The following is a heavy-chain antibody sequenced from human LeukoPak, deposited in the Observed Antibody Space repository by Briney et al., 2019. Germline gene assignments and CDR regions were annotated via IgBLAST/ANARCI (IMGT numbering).Heavy chain of an antibody. Sequence: GGSLRLSCAASGFTFSSYSMNWVRQAPGKGLEWVSSISSSSSYIYYADSVKGRFTISRDNSKNTLYLQMNGLRAEDTAVYYCARGSSGSYYLDVWGKGTTVTVSS. D-gene: IGHD3-10*01. CDR3: ARGSSGSYYLDV. J-gene: IGHJ6*03. CDR2: ISSSSSYI. CDR1: GFTFSSYS. V-gene: IGHV3-21*04.